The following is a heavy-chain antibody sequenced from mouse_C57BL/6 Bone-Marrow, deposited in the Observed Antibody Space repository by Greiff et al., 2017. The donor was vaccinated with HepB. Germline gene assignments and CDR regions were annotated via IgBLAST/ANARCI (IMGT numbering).Heavy chain of an antibody. V-gene: IGHV2-6*01. J-gene: IGHJ4*01. CDR2: IWGVGST. CDR1: GFSLTSYG. D-gene: IGHD2-3*01. Sequence: VNVVESGPGLVAPSQSLSITCTVSGFSLTSYGVDWVRQSPGKGLEWLGVIWGVGSTNYNSALKSRLSISKDNSKSQVFLKMNSLQTDDTAMYYCASAHGYSYAMDYWGQGTSVTVSS. CDR3: ASAHGYSYAMDY.